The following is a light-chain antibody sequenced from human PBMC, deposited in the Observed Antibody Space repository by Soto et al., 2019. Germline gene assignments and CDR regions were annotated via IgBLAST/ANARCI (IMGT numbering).Light chain of an antibody. CDR1: QSLTNSY. Sequence: DIVLTQSPCTLSLSPGERATLSCRASQSLTNSYLAWYQQKPGQAPRLLIYAASTRATGIPDRFSGSVSGKEFSLTISRLEHEDVEVYYCHHHDTSHQNTFGQGTKLEIK. V-gene: IGKV3-20*01. CDR2: AAS. CDR3: HHHDTSHQNT. J-gene: IGKJ2*01.